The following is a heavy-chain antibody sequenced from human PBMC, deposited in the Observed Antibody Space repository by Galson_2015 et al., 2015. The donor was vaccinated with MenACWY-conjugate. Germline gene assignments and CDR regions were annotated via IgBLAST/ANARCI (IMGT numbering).Heavy chain of an antibody. Sequence: SLRLSCAASGFTFSSYAMHWVRQAPGKGLEWVAVISYDGSNKYYADSVKGRFTISRDNSKNTLYLQMNSLRAEDTAVYYCARGSIMTSSPMDMWVFDYWGQGTLVTVSS. V-gene: IGHV3-30*04. CDR1: GFTFSSYA. D-gene: IGHD2-2*01. CDR3: ARGSIMTSSPMDMWVFDY. CDR2: ISYDGSNK. J-gene: IGHJ4*02.